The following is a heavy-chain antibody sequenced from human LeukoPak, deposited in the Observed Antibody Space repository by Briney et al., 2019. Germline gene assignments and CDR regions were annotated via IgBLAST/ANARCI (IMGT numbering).Heavy chain of an antibody. D-gene: IGHD3-22*01. CDR1: GFTFKTHA. CDR2: IDDSGVIR. V-gene: IGHV3-23*01. Sequence: GGSLRLSCAASGFTFKTHAMSWVRQAPGKGLEWVSRIDDSGVIRSYADSVKGRFTISRDNSKMTLTLQMNSLRAEDTAVYYCAKRLKRDYYYHYAMDVWGQGTTVTVSS. CDR3: AKRLKRDYYYHYAMDV. J-gene: IGHJ6*02.